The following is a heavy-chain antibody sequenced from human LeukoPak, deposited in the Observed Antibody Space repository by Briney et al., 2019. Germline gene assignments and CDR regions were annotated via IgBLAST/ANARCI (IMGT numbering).Heavy chain of an antibody. CDR1: GYSISSGYY. V-gene: IGHV4-38-2*01. Sequence: SETLSLTCAVSGYSISSGYYWGWIRQPPGKGLEWIGSIYHSGSTYYNPSHKSRVTISADTSKNQFSLKLSSVTAADTAVYYCARQYCSGGSCYYYYYYMDVWGKGTTVTVSS. CDR3: ARQYCSGGSCYYYYYYMDV. D-gene: IGHD2-15*01. CDR2: IYHSGST. J-gene: IGHJ6*03.